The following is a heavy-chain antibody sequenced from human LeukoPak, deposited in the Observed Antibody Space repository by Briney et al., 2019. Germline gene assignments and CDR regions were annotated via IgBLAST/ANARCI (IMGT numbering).Heavy chain of an antibody. CDR1: GFTFDDYA. CDR2: ISGDGGST. Sequence: GGSLRLSCAASGFTFDDYAMHWVRQAPGKGLEWASLISGDGGSTYYADSVKGRFTISRDNSKNSLYLQMNSLRTEDTALYYCAKAWGAYSGSDLIDYWGQGTLVTVSS. D-gene: IGHD1-26*01. J-gene: IGHJ4*02. CDR3: AKAWGAYSGSDLIDY. V-gene: IGHV3-43*02.